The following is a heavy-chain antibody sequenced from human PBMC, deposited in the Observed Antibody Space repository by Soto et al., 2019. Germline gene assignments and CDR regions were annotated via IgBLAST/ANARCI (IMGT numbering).Heavy chain of an antibody. CDR1: GGSISSSSYY. CDR3: ARRRSSGSYYPLYYYYGMDV. D-gene: IGHD3-10*01. J-gene: IGHJ6*02. CDR2: IYYSGST. Sequence: SETLSLTCTVSGGSISSSSYYWGWIRQPPGKGLEWIGSIYYSGSTYYNPSLKSRVTISVDTSKNQFSLKLSSVTAADTAVYYCARRRSSGSYYPLYYYYGMDVWGQGTTVTVSS. V-gene: IGHV4-39*01.